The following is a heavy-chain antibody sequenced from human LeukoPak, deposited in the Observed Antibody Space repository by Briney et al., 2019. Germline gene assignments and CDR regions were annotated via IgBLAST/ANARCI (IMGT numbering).Heavy chain of an antibody. J-gene: IGHJ4*02. V-gene: IGHV3-11*01. D-gene: IGHD3-16*01. CDR1: GFIFNQYC. CDR3: ARDPRGDFVWGHRFDY. Sequence: GGSLRLSCGASGFIFNQYCMGWVRQAPGMGPEWVTYISTSGGSTYYSASAKGRFTISRDNARNSLFLQLRRLTAEDTAVYYCARDPRGDFVWGHRFDYWGQGVLVTVSS. CDR2: ISTSGGST.